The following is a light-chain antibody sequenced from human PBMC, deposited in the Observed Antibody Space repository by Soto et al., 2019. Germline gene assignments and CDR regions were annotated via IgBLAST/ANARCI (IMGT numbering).Light chain of an antibody. V-gene: IGLV2-23*01. CDR1: SSDVGSYNL. Sequence: QSALTQHASVSGSPGQSITISCTGTSSDVGSYNLVSWYQQHPGKAPKVMIYEGNKRPSGVSNRFSGSKSANTASLTISGLQTEDAADYYCCSYAGTNTFVFGTGTRSPS. CDR2: EGN. J-gene: IGLJ1*01. CDR3: CSYAGTNTFV.